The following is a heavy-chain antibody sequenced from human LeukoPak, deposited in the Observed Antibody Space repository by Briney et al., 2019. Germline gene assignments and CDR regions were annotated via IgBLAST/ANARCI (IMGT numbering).Heavy chain of an antibody. Sequence: GGSLRLSCAASGFTFDDYTMHWVRQAPGKGLEWVSLISWDGGSTYCADSVKGRFTISRDNSKNSLYLQMNSLRTEDTALYYCAKDIVRYCSSTSCYEGFDYWGQGTLVTVSS. V-gene: IGHV3-43*01. J-gene: IGHJ4*02. CDR3: AKDIVRYCSSTSCYEGFDY. CDR1: GFTFDDYT. D-gene: IGHD2-2*01. CDR2: ISWDGGST.